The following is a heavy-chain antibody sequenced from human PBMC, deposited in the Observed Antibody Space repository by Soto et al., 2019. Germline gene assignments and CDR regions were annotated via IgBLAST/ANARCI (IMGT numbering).Heavy chain of an antibody. Sequence: SETLSLTCTVSGGSISSSSYYWGWIRQPPGKGLEWIGSIYYSGSTYYNPSLKSRVTISVDTSKNQFSLKLSSVTAADTAVYYCARQTRWFDPWGQGTLVTVSS. CDR1: GGSISSSSYY. CDR3: ARQTRWFDP. CDR2: IYYSGST. V-gene: IGHV4-39*01. J-gene: IGHJ5*02.